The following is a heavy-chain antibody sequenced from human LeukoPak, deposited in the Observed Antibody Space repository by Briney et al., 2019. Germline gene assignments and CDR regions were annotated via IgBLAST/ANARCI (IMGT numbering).Heavy chain of an antibody. CDR2: IKSKTDGGTT. CDR1: GFTFSNAW. J-gene: IGHJ6*02. D-gene: IGHD2-21*02. V-gene: IGHV3-15*01. Sequence: GGSLGLSCAASGFTFSNAWMSWVRQAPGKGLEWVGRIKSKTDGGTTDYAAPVKGRFTISRDDSKNTLYLQMNSLKTEDTAVYYCTTVVVVTAVHYYGMDVWGQGTTVTVSS. CDR3: TTVVVVTAVHYYGMDV.